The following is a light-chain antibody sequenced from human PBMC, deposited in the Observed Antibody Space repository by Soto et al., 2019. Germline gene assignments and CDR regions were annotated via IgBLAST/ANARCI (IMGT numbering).Light chain of an antibody. CDR3: QLWDSTSHRYV. Sequence: SYELTQPPSVSVAPGQTAMMTCAENHVGSKDIHWYQQRPGHAPVLGVYDDSVRPSGIPERLSGSNSGNTATLTISRVEAGDEADYYCQLWDSTSHRYVFGNGTKVTV. J-gene: IGLJ1*01. CDR2: DDS. CDR1: HVGSKD. V-gene: IGLV3-21*02.